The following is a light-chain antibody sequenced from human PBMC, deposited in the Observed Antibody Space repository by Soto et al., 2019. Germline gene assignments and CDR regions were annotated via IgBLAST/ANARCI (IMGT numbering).Light chain of an antibody. V-gene: IGKV3-20*01. CDR2: GAS. Sequence: DIVLTQSPGTLSLSPGERATLSCRASQSVSSSYLAWYQQKPGQAPRLLIYGASSRATGIPDRFSGSGSGTDFTLTISRLEPEDFAVSYCQQYGSSPTFGQGTKVDIK. CDR1: QSVSSSY. CDR3: QQYGSSPT. J-gene: IGKJ1*01.